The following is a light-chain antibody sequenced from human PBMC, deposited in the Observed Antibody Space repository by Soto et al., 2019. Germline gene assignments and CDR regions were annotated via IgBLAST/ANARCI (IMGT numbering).Light chain of an antibody. Sequence: DIQMTQSPSSLSASVGDTVSITCRASQGIDNYLAWFQQRPGKAPKCLIYGASSLQPGVPSKFSGSGYGTDFTLTISSLQPEDFATYYCQQYESYPYTFGQGTKLEI. CDR2: GAS. CDR3: QQYESYPYT. V-gene: IGKV1-16*02. CDR1: QGIDNY. J-gene: IGKJ2*01.